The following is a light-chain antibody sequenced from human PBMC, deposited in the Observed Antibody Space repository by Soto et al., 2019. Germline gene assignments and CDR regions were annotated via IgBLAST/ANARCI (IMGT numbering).Light chain of an antibody. CDR3: QHYGSSSWT. Sequence: EIVLTQSPGTLSLSPGERATLSCRASQSISSTYLTWYHQRPGQAPRLLIYDASYRATGIPVRFSGSGSGTDFTLSISRLEPEDFAVYYCQHYGSSSWTFGQGTKVDIK. CDR2: DAS. V-gene: IGKV3-20*01. CDR1: QSISSTY. J-gene: IGKJ1*01.